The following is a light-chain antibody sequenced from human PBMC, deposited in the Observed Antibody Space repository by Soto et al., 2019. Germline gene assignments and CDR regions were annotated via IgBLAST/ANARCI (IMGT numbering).Light chain of an antibody. CDR1: SSDVGSYNY. J-gene: IGLJ3*02. CDR3: SAYTTSTTWV. Sequence: QSVLTQPASVSESPGQSITISCTGTSSDVGSYNYVSWYQQHLGKAPKLMIYDVNNRPSGVSNRFSGSKSGNTASLTVSGLQAEDEADYYCSAYTTSTTWVFGGGTKVTVL. CDR2: DVN. V-gene: IGLV2-14*01.